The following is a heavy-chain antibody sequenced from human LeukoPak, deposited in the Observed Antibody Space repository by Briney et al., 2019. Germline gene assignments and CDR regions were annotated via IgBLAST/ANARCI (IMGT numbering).Heavy chain of an antibody. Sequence: SETLSLTCAVYGGSFSGYYWSWVRQPPGKGLEWIGEINHSGSTNYNPSLKSRVTISVDTSKNQFSLKLSSVTAADTAVFYCARGRITGTSPYGYWGQGTLVTVSS. J-gene: IGHJ4*02. V-gene: IGHV4-34*01. CDR3: ARGRITGTSPYGY. D-gene: IGHD1-20*01. CDR1: GGSFSGYY. CDR2: INHSGST.